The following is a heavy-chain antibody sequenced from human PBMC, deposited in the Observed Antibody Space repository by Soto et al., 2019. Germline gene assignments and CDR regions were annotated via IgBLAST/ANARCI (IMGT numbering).Heavy chain of an antibody. CDR1: GFIFSNYP. J-gene: IGHJ6*02. Sequence: PGGSLRLSCAASGFIFSNYPMHWVRQAPGKGLEWVSDIIDSGGSTYYADSVKGRFTISRDNSKSTLYLQMSSLRAEDTALYYCAKGRSYYYYYGVDVWGQGTTVTVSS. CDR2: IIDSGGST. CDR3: AKGRSYYYYYGVDV. V-gene: IGHV3-23*01.